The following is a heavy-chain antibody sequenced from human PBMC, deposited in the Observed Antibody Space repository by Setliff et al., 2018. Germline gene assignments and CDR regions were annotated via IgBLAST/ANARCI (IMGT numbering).Heavy chain of an antibody. CDR1: GYSISNDYF. CDR2: IYHSGST. CDR3: AKHRSYFDY. V-gene: IGHV4-38-2*02. Sequence: SETLSLTCTVSGYSISNDYFWGWIRQPPGKGLEWIGSIYHSGSTSYYPSIKSRVTISVDTSKNQFSLNLSSVAAADTAVYYCAKHRSYFDYWGQGTLGTVST. J-gene: IGHJ4*02.